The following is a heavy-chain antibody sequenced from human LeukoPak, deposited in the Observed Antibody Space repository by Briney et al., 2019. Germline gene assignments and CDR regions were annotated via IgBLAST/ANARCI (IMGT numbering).Heavy chain of an antibody. J-gene: IGHJ4*02. Sequence: GGSLRLSCAASGFTFSDYYMSWIRQAPGKGLEWVSYISSSGSTIYYADSVEGRFTISRDNAKNSLYLQMNSLRAEDTAVYYCARDGTEIGDYYDILTGYSPPDYWGWGTLVTVSS. CDR1: GFTFSDYY. D-gene: IGHD3-9*01. V-gene: IGHV3-11*04. CDR3: ARDGTEIGDYYDILTGYSPPDY. CDR2: ISSSGSTI.